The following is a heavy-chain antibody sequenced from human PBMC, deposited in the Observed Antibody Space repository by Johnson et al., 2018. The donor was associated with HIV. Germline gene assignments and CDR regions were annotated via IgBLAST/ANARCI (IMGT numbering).Heavy chain of an antibody. J-gene: IGHJ3*02. CDR1: GFTFSSYA. D-gene: IGHD6-13*01. CDR3: AREGGIAAAGTDAFDI. V-gene: IGHV3-30-3*01. Sequence: VQLVESGGGVVQPGRSLRLSCAASGFTFSSYAMHWVRQAPGKGLEWVAVISYDGSNKYYADSVKGRFTISRDNSKNTLYLQMNSLRAEDTAVYYCAREGGIAAAGTDAFDIWGKGTMVTVSS. CDR2: ISYDGSNK.